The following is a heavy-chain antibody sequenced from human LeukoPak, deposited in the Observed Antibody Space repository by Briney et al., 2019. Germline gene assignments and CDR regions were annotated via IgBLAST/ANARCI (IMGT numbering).Heavy chain of an antibody. V-gene: IGHV4-59*11. J-gene: IGHJ5*02. CDR3: ARSLTFGGVIVEFWFDP. CDR1: VGSISSHY. Sequence: SETLSLTCTVSVGSISSHYWSWIRQPPAKGLEGIGYIYYSGSTNYNPSLKSRVTISVDTSKNQFSLKLSSVTAADTAVYYCARSLTFGGVIVEFWFDPWGQGTLVTVSS. D-gene: IGHD3-16*02. CDR2: IYYSGST.